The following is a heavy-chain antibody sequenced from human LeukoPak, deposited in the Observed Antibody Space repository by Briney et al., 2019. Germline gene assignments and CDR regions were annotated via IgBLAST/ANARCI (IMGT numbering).Heavy chain of an antibody. Sequence: SETLSLTCSVSGGSITSSYWSWLRQPPGKGLQWIGYFYYSGATNYNPSLKSRVTISVDTSKTQLSLKMTSMTAADTAVYYCARSNARDGYNFGYWGQGTLVTVSS. CDR3: ARSNARDGYNFGY. CDR1: GGSITSSY. V-gene: IGHV4-59*08. D-gene: IGHD5-24*01. J-gene: IGHJ4*02. CDR2: FYYSGAT.